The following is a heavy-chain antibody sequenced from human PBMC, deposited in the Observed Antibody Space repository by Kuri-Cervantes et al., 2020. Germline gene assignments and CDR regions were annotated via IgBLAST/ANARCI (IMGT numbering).Heavy chain of an antibody. CDR2: VNPGNGVT. CDR1: GYTFTGYT. J-gene: IGHJ4*02. CDR3: ATHDSSGFFLH. Sequence: ASVKVSCKASGYTFTGYTIHWVCQAPGQRLEWMGWVNPGNGVTSYSQKLQGRVTISRDTAARTAYMELSSLTSEDTAAYYCATHDSSGFFLHWGQGTLVTVSS. V-gene: IGHV1-3*01. D-gene: IGHD3-22*01.